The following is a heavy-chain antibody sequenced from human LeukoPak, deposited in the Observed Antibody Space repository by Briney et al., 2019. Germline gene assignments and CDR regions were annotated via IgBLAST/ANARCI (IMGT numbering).Heavy chain of an antibody. CDR3: ARDRGGYFDL. CDR1: SDSISNYY. Sequence: SETLSLTCTVSSDSISNYYWSWIRQPPGKGLEWIGYIYYSGSTNYNPSLKSRVTISVDTSKNQFSLKLSSVTAADTAMFYCARDRGGYFDLWGRGTLVTVSS. J-gene: IGHJ2*01. V-gene: IGHV4-59*01. CDR2: IYYSGST. D-gene: IGHD4-17*01.